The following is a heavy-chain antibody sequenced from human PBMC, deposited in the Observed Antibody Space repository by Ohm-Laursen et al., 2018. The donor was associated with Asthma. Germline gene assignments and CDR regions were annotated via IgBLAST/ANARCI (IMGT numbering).Heavy chain of an antibody. J-gene: IGHJ1*01. CDR1: GFTFRGYA. CDR3: ARIGPEWELPGREYSLHH. V-gene: IGHV3-21*01. Sequence: SLRLSCAASGFTFRGYAMHWIRQAPGKGMEWVASISTASTFIYYADSVRGRFTTSRDNARNSVYLQMNSLRAEDTALYYCARIGPEWELPGREYSLHHWGEGTLVTVSS. D-gene: IGHD1-26*01. CDR2: ISTASTFI.